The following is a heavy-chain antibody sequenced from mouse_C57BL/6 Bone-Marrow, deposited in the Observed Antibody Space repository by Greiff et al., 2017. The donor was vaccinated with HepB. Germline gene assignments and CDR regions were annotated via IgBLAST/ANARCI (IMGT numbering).Heavy chain of an antibody. CDR2: IYPRSGNT. V-gene: IGHV1-81*01. Sequence: VKLMESGAELARPGASVKLSCKASGYTFPSYGISWVKQRTGQGLEWIGAIYPRSGNTYYNEKFKGKATLTADKSSSTAYMELRRLTSEDSAVYFCAIITTNYAMDYWGQGTSVTVSS. CDR3: AIITTNYAMDY. CDR1: GYTFPSYG. J-gene: IGHJ4*01. D-gene: IGHD1-1*01.